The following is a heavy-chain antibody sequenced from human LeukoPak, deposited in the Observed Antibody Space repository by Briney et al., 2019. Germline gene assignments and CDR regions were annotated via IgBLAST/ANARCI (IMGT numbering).Heavy chain of an antibody. CDR2: INWNGGST. J-gene: IGHJ4*02. CDR3: ARDDVGSSWYAVDY. D-gene: IGHD6-13*01. CDR1: GFTFDDYG. Sequence: PGGSLRLSCAASGFTFDDYGMSRVRQAPGKELEWVSGINWNGGSTGYADSVKGRFTISRDNAKNSLYLQMNSLRAEDTALYYCARDDVGSSWYAVDYWGQGTLVTVSS. V-gene: IGHV3-20*04.